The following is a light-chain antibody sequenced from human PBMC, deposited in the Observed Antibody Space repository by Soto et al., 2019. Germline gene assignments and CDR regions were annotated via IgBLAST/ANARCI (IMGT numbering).Light chain of an antibody. J-gene: IGKJ1*01. CDR1: QSVGTN. Sequence: EIVMTQSPATLSVSPGERATLSCRASQSVGTNVAWYQQKPGQAPRLLIYATSTRATGIPARFSGSGSGTEFALTISSLQSEDFAVYYCQQYNDWPPWTFGQGTKVDIK. CDR2: ATS. CDR3: QQYNDWPPWT. V-gene: IGKV3-15*01.